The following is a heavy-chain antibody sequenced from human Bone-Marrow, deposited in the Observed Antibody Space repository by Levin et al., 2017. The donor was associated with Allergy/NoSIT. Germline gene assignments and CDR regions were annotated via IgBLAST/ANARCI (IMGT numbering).Heavy chain of an antibody. Sequence: GESLKISCAASGFTFSNAWMSWVRQAPGKGLEWVGRIKSKTDGGTTDYAAPVKGRFTISRDDSKNTLYLQMNSLKTEDTAVYYCTTAHDCSSTSCYAHWFDPWGQGTLVTVSS. V-gene: IGHV3-15*01. CDR2: IKSKTDGGTT. CDR1: GFTFSNAW. J-gene: IGHJ5*02. CDR3: TTAHDCSSTSCYAHWFDP. D-gene: IGHD2-2*01.